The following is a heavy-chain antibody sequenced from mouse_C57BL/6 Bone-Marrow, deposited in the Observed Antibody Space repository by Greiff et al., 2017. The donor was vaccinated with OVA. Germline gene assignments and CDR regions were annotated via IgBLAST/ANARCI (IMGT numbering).Heavy chain of an antibody. CDR1: GYTFTSYW. Sequence: QVQLQQPGAELVMPGASVKLSCKASGYTFTSYWMHWVKQRPGQGLEWIGEIDPSASYTNYNQKFKGKATLTVDKSSSTAYMQLSSLTSEDSAVYYCAREGGWAPYFDYWGQGTTLTVSS. CDR2: IDPSASYT. D-gene: IGHD3-3*01. V-gene: IGHV1-69*01. CDR3: AREGGWAPYFDY. J-gene: IGHJ2*01.